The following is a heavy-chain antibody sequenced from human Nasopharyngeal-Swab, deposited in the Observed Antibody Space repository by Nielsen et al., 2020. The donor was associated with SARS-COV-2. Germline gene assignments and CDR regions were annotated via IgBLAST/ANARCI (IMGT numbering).Heavy chain of an antibody. CDR2: IKQDGSEK. D-gene: IGHD2-21*01. Sequence: GEPLKISCAASGFTFSSYWMSWVRQAPGKGLEWVANIKQDGSEKYYVDSVKGRFTISRDNAKNSLYLQMNSLRAEDTAVYYCARVGVVIAHYYYYGMDVWGQGTTVTVSS. CDR1: GFTFSSYW. J-gene: IGHJ6*02. CDR3: ARVGVVIAHYYYYGMDV. V-gene: IGHV3-7*01.